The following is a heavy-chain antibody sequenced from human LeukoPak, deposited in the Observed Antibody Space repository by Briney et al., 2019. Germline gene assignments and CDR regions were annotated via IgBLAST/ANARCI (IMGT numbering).Heavy chain of an antibody. J-gene: IGHJ5*02. V-gene: IGHV4-31*03. CDR3: ARGATVAGTGWFDP. D-gene: IGHD6-19*01. Sequence: SQTLSLTCTVSGGYISSGGYSWSWIRQHPGKGLEWIGYIYYSGSTYYNPSLKSRVTISVDTSKNQFSLKLSSVTAADTAVYYCARGATVAGTGWFDPWGQGTLVTVSS. CDR2: IYYSGST. CDR1: GGYISSGGYS.